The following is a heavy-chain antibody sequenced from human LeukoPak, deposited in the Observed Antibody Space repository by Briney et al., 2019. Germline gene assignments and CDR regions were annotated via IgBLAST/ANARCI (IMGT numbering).Heavy chain of an antibody. CDR2: ISAYNGNT. V-gene: IGHV1-18*01. CDR1: GYTFTSYG. Sequence: ASVKVCCKASGYTFTSYGISWVRQAPGQGLEWMGWISAYNGNTNYAQKLQGRVTMTTDTSTSTAYMELRSLRSDDTAVYYCARIRCSGGSCYFGDYWGQGTLVTVSS. CDR3: ARIRCSGGSCYFGDY. D-gene: IGHD2-15*01. J-gene: IGHJ4*02.